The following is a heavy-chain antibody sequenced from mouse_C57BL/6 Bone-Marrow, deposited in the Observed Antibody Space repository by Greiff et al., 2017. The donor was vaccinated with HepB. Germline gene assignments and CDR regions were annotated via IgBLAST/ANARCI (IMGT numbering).Heavy chain of an antibody. CDR1: GYTFTSYN. CDR2: IYPGNGDT. V-gene: IGHV1-12*01. Sequence: LQESGAELVRPGASVKMSCKASGYTFTSYNMHWVKQTPRQGLEWIGAIYPGNGDTSYNQKFKGKATLTVDKSSSTAYMQLSSLTSEDSAVYFCSRGDYGYFYWYFDGWGTGTTVTVSS. D-gene: IGHD2-2*01. CDR3: SRGDYGYFYWYFDG. J-gene: IGHJ1*03.